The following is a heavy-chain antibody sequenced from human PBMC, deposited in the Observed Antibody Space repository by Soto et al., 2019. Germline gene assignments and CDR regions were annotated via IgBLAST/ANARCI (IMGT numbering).Heavy chain of an antibody. J-gene: IGHJ4*02. V-gene: IGHV2-5*02. CDR3: AHRLRVRFLDPGTSPFDS. CDR2: IYWDDDT. CDR1: GFSLSTSGVG. Sequence: QITLQESGPTLVKPTQPLTLTCTFSGFSLSTSGVGVGWIRQPPGQALGCLALIYWDDDTRYSPSLRNRLTITKDTSKNQLVRTMTHLDPVDTATYYCAHRLRVRFLDPGTSPFDSCGQGTLFTVSS. D-gene: IGHD3-3*01.